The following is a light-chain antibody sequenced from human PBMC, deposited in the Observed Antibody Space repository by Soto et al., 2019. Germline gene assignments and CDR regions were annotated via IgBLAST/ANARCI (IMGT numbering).Light chain of an antibody. CDR1: QSVNNNF. Sequence: EIVLTQSPGTLSXXPXXXXTXXXRASQSVNNNFLSWYQQKPGQAPRLLIYAASSGATGIPDRFSGSGSGTDFTLTINRLEPEDFVVYYCQYYGNSRITFGQGTRLEIK. V-gene: IGKV3-20*01. CDR3: QYYGNSRIT. CDR2: AAS. J-gene: IGKJ5*01.